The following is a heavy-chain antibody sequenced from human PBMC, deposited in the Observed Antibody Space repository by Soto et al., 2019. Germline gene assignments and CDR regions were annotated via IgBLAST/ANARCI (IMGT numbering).Heavy chain of an antibody. CDR2: IIPILGIA. D-gene: IGHD1-1*01. V-gene: IGHV1-69*02. Sequence: QVQLVQSGAEVKKPGSAVKVSCKASGGTFSSYTISWVRQAPGQGLEWMGRIIPILGIANYAQKFQGRVTITADKPTSTAYMELSSLRSEDTAVYYCARDSTGPGYYYMDVWGKGTTVTVSS. J-gene: IGHJ6*03. CDR3: ARDSTGPGYYYMDV. CDR1: GGTFSSYT.